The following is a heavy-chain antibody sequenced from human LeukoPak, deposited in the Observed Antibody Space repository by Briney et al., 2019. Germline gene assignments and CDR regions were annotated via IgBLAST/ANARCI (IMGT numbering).Heavy chain of an antibody. CDR2: ISHTGTTI. J-gene: IGHJ4*02. CDR3: ARGHWGLDS. Sequence: GGSLRLSCAASGFTFSDHYMTWIRQGPGKGLEWISYISHTGTTIYYADSVKGRFTLSRDNARNSLYLQMNSLRAEDTAVYYCARGHWGLDSWGQGTLVSVSS. V-gene: IGHV3-11*04. CDR1: GFTFSDHY. D-gene: IGHD7-27*01.